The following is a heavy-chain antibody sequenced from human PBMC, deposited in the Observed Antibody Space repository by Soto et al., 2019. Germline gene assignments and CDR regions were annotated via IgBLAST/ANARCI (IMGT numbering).Heavy chain of an antibody. J-gene: IGHJ4*02. CDR3: AKIGPSSGSEW. CDR1: EFTFSDSW. D-gene: IGHD6-25*01. Sequence: GGSLRLSCATSEFTFSDSWMTWVRQAPGKGLEWVASIKPDGSDKSYVDSVKGRFTISRDNAKKSLFLEMNSLRAEDTAVYYCAKIGPSSGSEWWGQGTLVTVSS. CDR2: IKPDGSDK. V-gene: IGHV3-7*05.